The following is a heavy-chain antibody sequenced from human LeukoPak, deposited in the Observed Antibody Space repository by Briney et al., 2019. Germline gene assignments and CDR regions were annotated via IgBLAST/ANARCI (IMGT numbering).Heavy chain of an antibody. CDR3: ARRYYGGPFDY. CDR2: ISSSGSTI. CDR1: GFTFSSYE. Sequence: GGSLRLSCAASGFTFSSYEMNWVRQAPGKGLEWVSYISSSGSTIYYADSVKGRFTISRDNAKNSLYLQMNSLRAEDTAVYYCARRYYGGPFDYWGQGTLVTVSS. D-gene: IGHD4-23*01. V-gene: IGHV3-48*03. J-gene: IGHJ4*02.